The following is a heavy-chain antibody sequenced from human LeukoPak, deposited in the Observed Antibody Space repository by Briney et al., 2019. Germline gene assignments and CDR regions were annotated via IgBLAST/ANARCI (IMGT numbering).Heavy chain of an antibody. J-gene: IGHJ4*02. Sequence: SETLSLTCAVYGGSFSGYYWSWIRQPPGKGLEWIGEINHSGSTNYNPSHKSRVTISVDTSKNQFSLKLSSVTAADTAVYYCASPFGGSYYRYWGQGTLVTVSS. CDR3: ASPFGGSYYRY. CDR1: GGSFSGYY. CDR2: INHSGST. V-gene: IGHV4-34*01. D-gene: IGHD1-26*01.